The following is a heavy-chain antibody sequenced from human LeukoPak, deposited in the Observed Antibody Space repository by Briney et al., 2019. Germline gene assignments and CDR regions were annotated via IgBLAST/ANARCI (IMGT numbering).Heavy chain of an antibody. CDR2: IMEDGRVK. J-gene: IGHJ5*01. CDR1: GFTFCKHL. CDR3: ARGSGWLDS. V-gene: IGHV3-7*05. Sequence: GGSLRLSCAASGFTFCKHLVSWVRPAPGKGLEWVADIMEDGRVKYYVNSVKGRFTISRDNGKNSLYLKMNSLRVEDRDVYYCARGSGWLDSWGQGTLVTVSS. D-gene: IGHD1-26*01.